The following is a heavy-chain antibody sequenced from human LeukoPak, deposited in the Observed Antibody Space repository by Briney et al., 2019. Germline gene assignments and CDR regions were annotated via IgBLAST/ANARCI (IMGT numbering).Heavy chain of an antibody. CDR1: GGTFSSYA. CDR3: ASKDGGYGNGDY. V-gene: IGHV1-69*04. Sequence: ASVTVSCKASGGTFSSYAISWVRQAPGQGLEWMGRIIPILGIANYAQKFQGRVTITADKSTSTAYMELSSLRSEDTAVYYCASKDGGYGNGDYWGQGTLVTVSS. CDR2: IIPILGIA. J-gene: IGHJ4*02. D-gene: IGHD5-12*01.